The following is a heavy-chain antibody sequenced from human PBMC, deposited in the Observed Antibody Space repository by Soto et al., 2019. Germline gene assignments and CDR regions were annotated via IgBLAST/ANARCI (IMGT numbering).Heavy chain of an antibody. J-gene: IGHJ6*02. CDR3: ARHIYDFWSGYYTQYYYYGMDV. V-gene: IGHV3-21*01. CDR1: GFTFSSYS. D-gene: IGHD3-3*01. CDR2: ISSSSSYI. Sequence: SLRLSCAASGFTFSSYSMNWVRQAPGKGLEGVSSISSSSSYIYYADSVKGRFTISRDNAKNSLYLQMNSLRAEDTAVYYCARHIYDFWSGYYTQYYYYGMDVWGQGTTVTVSS.